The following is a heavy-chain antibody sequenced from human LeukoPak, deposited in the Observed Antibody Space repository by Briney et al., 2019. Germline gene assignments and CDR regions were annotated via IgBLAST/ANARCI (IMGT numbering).Heavy chain of an antibody. CDR1: GGSISSSSYY. J-gene: IGHJ5*02. V-gene: IGHV4-39*07. CDR2: IYYSGST. Sequence: PSETLSLTCTVSGGSISSSSYYWGWIRQPPGKGLEWIGSIYYSGSTYYNPSLKSRVTISVDTSKNQFSLKLSSVTAADTAVYYCAREGVLGIAAAQKGLNWFDPWGQGTLVTVSS. D-gene: IGHD6-13*01. CDR3: AREGVLGIAAAQKGLNWFDP.